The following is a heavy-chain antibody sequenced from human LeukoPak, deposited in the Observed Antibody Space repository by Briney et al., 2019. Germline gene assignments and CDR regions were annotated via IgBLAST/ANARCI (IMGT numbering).Heavy chain of an antibody. CDR3: ARDKKGLGVPALADY. CDR2: INSDGSST. Sequence: GGSLRLSCAASGFTFSSYWMHWVRQAPGKGLVWVSRINSDGSSTSYADSVKGRFTISRDNAKNTLYLQMNSLRAEDTAVYYCARDKKGLGVPALADYWGQGTLVTVSS. CDR1: GFTFSSYW. J-gene: IGHJ4*02. V-gene: IGHV3-74*01. D-gene: IGHD3/OR15-3a*01.